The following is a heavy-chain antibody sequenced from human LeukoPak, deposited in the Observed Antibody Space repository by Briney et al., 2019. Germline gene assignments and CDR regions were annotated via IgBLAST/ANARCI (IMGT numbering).Heavy chain of an antibody. CDR2: ISWNSGSI. V-gene: IGHV3-9*01. Sequence: GRSLRLSCAASGFTFDDYAMHWVRQAPGKGLERVSGISWNSGSIGYADSVKGRFTISRDNAKNSLYLQMNSLRAEDTALYYCAKSVYYYDSSGYRGYYFDYWGQGTLVTVSS. CDR1: GFTFDDYA. CDR3: AKSVYYYDSSGYRGYYFDY. D-gene: IGHD3-22*01. J-gene: IGHJ4*02.